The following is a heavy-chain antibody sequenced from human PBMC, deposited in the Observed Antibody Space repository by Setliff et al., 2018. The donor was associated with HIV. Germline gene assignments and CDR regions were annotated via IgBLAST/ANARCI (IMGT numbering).Heavy chain of an antibody. CDR3: ARTKEINHDCWSGYYRGTDYYYYMDV. CDR2: ISAYNGKT. CDR1: GYTFTSYG. V-gene: IGHV1-18*01. J-gene: IGHJ6*03. Sequence: ASVKVSCKASGYTFTSYGISWVRQAPGQVLEWMGWISAYNGKTKYSQKLQGRVTMTTDTSKSTDYMELRSLRSDDTAVYYCARTKEINHDCWSGYYRGTDYYYYMDVWGKGTTVTVSS. D-gene: IGHD3-3*01.